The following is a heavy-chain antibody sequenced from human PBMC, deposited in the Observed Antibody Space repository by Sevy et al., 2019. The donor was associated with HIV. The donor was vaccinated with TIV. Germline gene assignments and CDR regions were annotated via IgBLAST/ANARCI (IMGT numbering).Heavy chain of an antibody. CDR2: INYNGNI. V-gene: IGHV4-59*08. CDR3: AGENAWGRGYS. Sequence: LPFTCTVPGGSIPSLYWNWTRQPPGKGLEWIANINYNGNINYNPSLKSRVTLSLDTSKNQFSLRLSSVTAADTAMYYCAGENAWGRGYSWGQGTLVTVSS. J-gene: IGHJ4*02. CDR1: GGSIPSLY. D-gene: IGHD1-26*01.